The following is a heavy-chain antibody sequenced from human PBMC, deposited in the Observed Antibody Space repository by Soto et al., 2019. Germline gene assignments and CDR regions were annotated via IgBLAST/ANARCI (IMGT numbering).Heavy chain of an antibody. Sequence: PTETLYLTCTFYGWSFRGYYWSWIRQPPGKGLEWIGEINHSGSTNYNPSLKSRVTISVDTSKNQFSLKLSSVTAADTAVYYCARIPFMYYDFWSGTHYYYGMDVWGQGTTVTVSS. D-gene: IGHD3-3*01. J-gene: IGHJ6*02. CDR3: ARIPFMYYDFWSGTHYYYGMDV. CDR2: INHSGST. V-gene: IGHV4-34*01. CDR1: GWSFRGYY.